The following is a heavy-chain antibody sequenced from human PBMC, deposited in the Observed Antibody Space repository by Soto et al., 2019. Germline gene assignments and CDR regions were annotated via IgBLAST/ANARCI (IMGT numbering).Heavy chain of an antibody. D-gene: IGHD2-15*01. V-gene: IGHV3-30*18. CDR1: GFTFSSYD. Sequence: PWGSLRLSCAASGFTFSSYDMHWVRQAPGKGLEWVAVISHDGSDKYYADSVKGRFTISRDNSKNTLYLQMNSLRAEDTAVYYCAKAVVAAPDAFDVWGQGTMVTVSS. J-gene: IGHJ3*01. CDR2: ISHDGSDK. CDR3: AKAVVAAPDAFDV.